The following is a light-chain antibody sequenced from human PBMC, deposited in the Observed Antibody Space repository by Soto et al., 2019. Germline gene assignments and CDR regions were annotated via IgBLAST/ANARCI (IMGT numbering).Light chain of an antibody. V-gene: IGLV1-40*01. J-gene: IGLJ1*01. CDR2: GNR. CDR3: SSFRSGSTL. CDR1: TSNLGAGYD. Sequence: QSVLTQPPSVSGAPGQRVTLSCTGNTSNLGAGYDVHWYQQLPGAAPKLVIFGNRNRPSGVPERFSGSKSGTSASLAITGLQAEDEADYYCSSFRSGSTLFGTGTKVTVL.